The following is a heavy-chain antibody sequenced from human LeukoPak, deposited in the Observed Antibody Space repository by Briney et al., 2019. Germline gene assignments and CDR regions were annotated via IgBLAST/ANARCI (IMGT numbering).Heavy chain of an antibody. CDR1: GGSFSGYY. CDR2: INHSGST. V-gene: IGHV4-34*01. Sequence: PSETLSLTCAVYGGSFSGYYWSWIRQPPGKGLEWIGEINHSGSTNYNPSLKSRVTISVDTSKNQFSLKLSSVTAADTAVYYCARLSIAVAGTEPFGYWGQGTLVTVSS. J-gene: IGHJ4*02. D-gene: IGHD6-19*01. CDR3: ARLSIAVAGTEPFGY.